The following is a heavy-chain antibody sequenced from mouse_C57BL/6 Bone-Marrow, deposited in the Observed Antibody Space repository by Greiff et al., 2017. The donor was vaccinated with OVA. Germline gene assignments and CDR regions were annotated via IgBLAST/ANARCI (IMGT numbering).Heavy chain of an antibody. Sequence: VQLQQSGAELVKPGASVKLSCKASGYTFTSYWMPWVKQRPGQGLEWIGMIHPDSGSTNYNEKFKSKATLTVDTSSSTAYMTLSSLTSEDSAVYDCTSDYDSNSEAYWGQGTLVTVSA. J-gene: IGHJ3*01. D-gene: IGHD2-5*01. CDR3: TSDYDSNSEAY. CDR1: GYTFTSYW. V-gene: IGHV1-64*01. CDR2: IHPDSGST.